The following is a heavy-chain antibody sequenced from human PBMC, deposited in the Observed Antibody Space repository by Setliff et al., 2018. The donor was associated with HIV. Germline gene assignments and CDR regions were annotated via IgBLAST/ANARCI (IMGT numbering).Heavy chain of an antibody. CDR2: VDSDGSGT. Sequence: GGSLRLSCAASGFTFSRYWMHWIRQAPGKGLVWVSRVDSDGSGTSYADSVKGRFTISRDNAKNMLYLQINSLRAEDTAVYYCAKRRVCNTSCYIVDYMDVWGKGTTVTVSS. CDR1: GFTFSRYW. J-gene: IGHJ6*03. D-gene: IGHD2-21*01. V-gene: IGHV3-74*01. CDR3: AKRRVCNTSCYIVDYMDV.